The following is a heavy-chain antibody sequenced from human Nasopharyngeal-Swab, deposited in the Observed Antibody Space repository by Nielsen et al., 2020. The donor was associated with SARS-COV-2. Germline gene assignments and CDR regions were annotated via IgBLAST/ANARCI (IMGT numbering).Heavy chain of an antibody. V-gene: IGHV3-33*05. CDR2: ISYDGSNK. CDR1: GFTFSSYG. D-gene: IGHD1-26*01. CDR3: AKDGIVGATGGY. Sequence: GGSLRLSCAASGFTFSSYGMHWVRQAPGKGLEWVAVISYDGSNKYYADSVKGRFTISRDNSKNTLYLQMNSLRAEDTAVYYCAKDGIVGATGGYWGQGTLATVSS. J-gene: IGHJ4*02.